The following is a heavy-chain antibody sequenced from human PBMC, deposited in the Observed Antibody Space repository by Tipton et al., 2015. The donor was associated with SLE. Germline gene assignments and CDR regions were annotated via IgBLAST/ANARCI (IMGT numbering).Heavy chain of an antibody. Sequence: QVQLVQSGAEVKKPGASVKVSCKASGYTFTSYYMHWVRQAPGPGREGMGIINPSGGSTSYAQKFQGRVTMTRDTSTSTVYMELSSLESEDTAVYYCARDPRAVVPFDYWGQGTLVTVSS. CDR3: ARDPRAVVPFDY. D-gene: IGHD5-18*01. V-gene: IGHV1-46*01. CDR2: INPSGGST. CDR1: GYTFTSYY. J-gene: IGHJ4*02.